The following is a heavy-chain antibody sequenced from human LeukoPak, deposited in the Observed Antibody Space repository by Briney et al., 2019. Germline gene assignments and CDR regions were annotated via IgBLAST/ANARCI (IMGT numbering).Heavy chain of an antibody. V-gene: IGHV3-21*01. CDR2: ISSSSGHM. D-gene: IGHD6-13*01. J-gene: IGHJ3*02. CDR1: GFTFSTYS. Sequence: PGGSLRLSCAASGFTFSTYSMNWVRQAPGEGLEWVSSISSSSGHMYYADAVQGRFTISRDNAKNSLYLQMNSLRAEDTAVYFCAGSHGLSAAASDAFDIWGQGTMVTVSS. CDR3: AGSHGLSAAASDAFDI.